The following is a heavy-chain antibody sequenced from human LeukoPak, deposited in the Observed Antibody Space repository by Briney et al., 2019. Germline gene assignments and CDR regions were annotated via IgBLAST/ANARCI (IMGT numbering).Heavy chain of an antibody. CDR1: GFSFSRYS. D-gene: IGHD3-22*01. CDR3: ARDPAMQTWLSAYYFDY. CDR2: ISSDGSTI. J-gene: IGHJ4*02. Sequence: GGFLRLSCTASGFSFSRYSMNWVRQAPGKGLEWISYISSDGSTIYYADSVKGRFTISRDNARNSLYLQMNSLRAEDTAVYYCARDPAMQTWLSAYYFDYWGQGTQVSVSS. V-gene: IGHV3-48*01.